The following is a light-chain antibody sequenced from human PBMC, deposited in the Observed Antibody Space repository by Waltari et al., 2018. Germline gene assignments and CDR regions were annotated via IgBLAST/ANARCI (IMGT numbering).Light chain of an antibody. CDR1: QSVLYSSNNKNY. CDR3: QQCYSTPWT. CDR2: WAS. J-gene: IGKJ1*01. V-gene: IGKV4-1*01. Sequence: DIVMTQSPDSLAVSLGERATINCKSSQSVLYSSNNKNYLAWYQQKPGQPPNLLIYWASTRESGVPDRFSGSGSGTDFTLTISSLQAEDVAVYYCQQCYSTPWTFGQGTKVEIK.